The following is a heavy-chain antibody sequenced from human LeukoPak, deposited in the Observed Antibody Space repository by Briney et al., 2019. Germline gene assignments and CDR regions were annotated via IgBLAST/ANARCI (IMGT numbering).Heavy chain of an antibody. Sequence: GGSLRLSCAASGFTFSSYTMDWVRQAPGKGLEYVSAISNNGGTTYYANSVKGRFTISRDNSKNTLYLQMGSLRAEDMAVYYCAREIPTRYRIGGSCYWAPYYFDYWGKGTLVTVSS. CDR2: ISNNGGTT. J-gene: IGHJ4*02. CDR3: AREIPTRYRIGGSCYWAPYYFDY. V-gene: IGHV3-64*01. CDR1: GFTFSSYT. D-gene: IGHD2-15*01.